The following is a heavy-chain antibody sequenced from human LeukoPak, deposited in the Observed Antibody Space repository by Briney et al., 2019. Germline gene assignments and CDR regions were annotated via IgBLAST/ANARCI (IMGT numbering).Heavy chain of an antibody. CDR2: IYHSGTT. D-gene: IGHD3-22*01. CDR3: AWKYYYDSSGYFYVDQ. CDR1: GYSISSGYY. Sequence: PSETLSLTCAVSGYSISSGYYWGWIRQSPEKGLEWIGSIYHSGTTYYNPSLKSRVTISIDTSKNQFSLNRNSGTAANTAVYYCAWKYYYDSSGYFYVDQWGQGILVTVSS. J-gene: IGHJ4*02. V-gene: IGHV4-38-2*01.